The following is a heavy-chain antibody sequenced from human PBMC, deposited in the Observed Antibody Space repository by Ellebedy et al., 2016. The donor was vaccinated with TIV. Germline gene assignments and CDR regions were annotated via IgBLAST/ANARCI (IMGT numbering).Heavy chain of an antibody. J-gene: IGHJ6*02. V-gene: IGHV4-59*01. CDR2: NNYSGRT. D-gene: IGHD4-11*01. CDR3: AREDSNYSDRYYYYGLDV. Sequence: SETLSLTXSVSGGSIDSYYWSWIRQPPGRGLEYIGYNNYSGRTNFNPSLKSRVTLSVDLSKNQFSLRLTSVTAADTAVYYCAREDSNYSDRYYYYGLDVWGQGTTVTVSS. CDR1: GGSIDSYY.